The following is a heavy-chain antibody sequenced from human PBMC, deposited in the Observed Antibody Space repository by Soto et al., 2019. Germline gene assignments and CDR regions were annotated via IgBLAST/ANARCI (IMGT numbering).Heavy chain of an antibody. D-gene: IGHD3-9*01. CDR1: GFTFSSYA. Sequence: EVQLLESGGGLEQPGGSLRLSCAASGFTFSSYAMSWVRQAPGKGLDWVSAISGSGYNTYYADSVKGRFTISRDNFKNTLYLQMHSLRAEDTAVYYCAKFDGSPAFDYWGQGTLVTVSS. CDR2: ISGSGYNT. CDR3: AKFDGSPAFDY. J-gene: IGHJ4*02. V-gene: IGHV3-23*01.